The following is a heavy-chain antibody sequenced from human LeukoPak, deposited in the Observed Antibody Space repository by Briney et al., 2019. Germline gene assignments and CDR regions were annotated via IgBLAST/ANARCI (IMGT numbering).Heavy chain of an antibody. V-gene: IGHV4-59*01. CDR1: SGSISRYY. CDR2: IHTSGST. J-gene: IGHJ6*03. D-gene: IGHD6-6*01. CDR3: ARDTKYSSSSPYYYYYYMDV. Sequence: SETLSLTCTLSSGSISRYYWSWIRQPPGKGLEWVGYIHTSGSTSYNPSLRSRVTISVDTSKNQFSLKLSSVTAADTAVYYCARDTKYSSSSPYYYYYYMDVWGKGTTVTVSS.